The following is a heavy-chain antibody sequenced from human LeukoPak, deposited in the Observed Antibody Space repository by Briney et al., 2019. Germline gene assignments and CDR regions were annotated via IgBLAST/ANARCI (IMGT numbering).Heavy chain of an antibody. CDR3: ARHYDSSGYDYFDY. CDR1: GGSIRSSSYY. CDR2: IYYSGST. Sequence: PSETLSLTCTVSGGSIRSSSYYWGWIRQPPGKGLEWIGSIYYSGSTYYNPSLKSRVTVSVDASKNQFSLKLSSVTAADTAVYYCARHYDSSGYDYFDYWGQGSLVTVSS. D-gene: IGHD3-22*01. J-gene: IGHJ4*02. V-gene: IGHV4-39*01.